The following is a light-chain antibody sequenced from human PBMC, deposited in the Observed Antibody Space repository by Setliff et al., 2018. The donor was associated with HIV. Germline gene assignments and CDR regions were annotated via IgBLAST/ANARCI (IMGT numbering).Light chain of an antibody. CDR1: SSDVGGYNY. CDR2: DVS. CDR3: SSYTSTYTYV. V-gene: IGLV2-14*01. J-gene: IGLJ1*01. Sequence: QSALTQPASVSGSPGQSVTISCTGTSSDVGGYNYVSWYQQHPGKAPKLMIYDVSNRPSGVSNRFSGSKSGNTASLTISVLQAEDEADYYCSSYTSTYTYVFGTGTKVTVL.